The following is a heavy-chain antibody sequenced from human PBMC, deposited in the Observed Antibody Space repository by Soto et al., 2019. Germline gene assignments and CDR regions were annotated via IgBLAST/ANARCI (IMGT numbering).Heavy chain of an antibody. CDR3: AKAPFRRPYYFYGMDV. V-gene: IGHV3-30*18. CDR2: ISEDAETD. J-gene: IGHJ6*02. CDR1: GFTFSDFG. D-gene: IGHD3-10*01. Sequence: GGSLRLSCVASGFTFSDFGMHWVRQGPGKGLEWLAVISEDAETDFHADSVKGRFTVSGDNFKETLYLQMNSLTTDDSGVYFCAKAPFRRPYYFYGMDVWGQGTTVTVSS.